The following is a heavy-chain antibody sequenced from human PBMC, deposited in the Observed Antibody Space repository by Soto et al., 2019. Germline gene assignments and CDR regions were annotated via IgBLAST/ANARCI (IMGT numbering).Heavy chain of an antibody. Sequence: EVQLVESGGGLVQPGGSLRLSCAASGFTFSKYWVSWVRQAPGKGLEWLADIQQDESTKYYVDSVKGRFTISRHNAEKSLYLQMNNLRAEDTAVYYCARDSNDYGDYGWYFDLWGRGTLVTVSS. V-gene: IGHV3-7*01. D-gene: IGHD4-17*01. CDR2: IQQDESTK. CDR1: GFTFSKYW. J-gene: IGHJ2*01. CDR3: ARDSNDYGDYGWYFDL.